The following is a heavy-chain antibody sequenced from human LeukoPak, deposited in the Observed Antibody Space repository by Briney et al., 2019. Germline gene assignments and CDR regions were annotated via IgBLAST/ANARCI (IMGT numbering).Heavy chain of an antibody. CDR2: ISGSGRNT. Sequence: GGSLRLSCVVSGFTFSTYAMSSDRQAPGKGLEWVAFISGSGRNTYYADSVKGRFTISRDNFRNTLSLQMNSLRPDDTAIYYCAKDEGVVLSTSFDFGHWGQGTLVAVSS. D-gene: IGHD3-10*01. CDR3: AKDEGVVLSTSFDFGH. J-gene: IGHJ4*02. V-gene: IGHV3-23*01. CDR1: GFTFSTYA.